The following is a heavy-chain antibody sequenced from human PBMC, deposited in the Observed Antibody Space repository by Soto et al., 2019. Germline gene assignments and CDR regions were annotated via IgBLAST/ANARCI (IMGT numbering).Heavy chain of an antibody. D-gene: IGHD5-18*01. V-gene: IGHV3-9*01. CDR1: GFTFDDYA. CDR2: ISWHSGII. J-gene: IGHJ4*02. Sequence: EVQLVESGGGLVQPGRSLRLSCAASGFTFDDYAMHWVRQAPGEGLEWVSGISWHSGIIDYADSVRGRFTISRDNAKNSLYLQMNSLSAEDTALYYCAKGYSYGVLEPLGYWGQGTLVTVSS. CDR3: AKGYSYGVLEPLGY.